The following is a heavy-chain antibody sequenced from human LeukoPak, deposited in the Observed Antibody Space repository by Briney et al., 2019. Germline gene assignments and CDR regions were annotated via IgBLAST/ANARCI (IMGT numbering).Heavy chain of an antibody. D-gene: IGHD1-26*01. V-gene: IGHV1-2*02. Sequence: ASVKVSCKASGYTFTGYYMYWVRQAPGQGLEWMGWINPNSGGTNYAQKFQGRVTMTRDTSINTVFMELSRLSSDDTAVYYCARGFFMGELLLFFYYMDVWGKGTTVTVSS. CDR2: INPNSGGT. J-gene: IGHJ6*03. CDR1: GYTFTGYY. CDR3: ARGFFMGELLLFFYYMDV.